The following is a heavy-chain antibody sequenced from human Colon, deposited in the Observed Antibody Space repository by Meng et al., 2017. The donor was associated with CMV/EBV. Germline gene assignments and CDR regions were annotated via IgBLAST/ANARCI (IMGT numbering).Heavy chain of an antibody. CDR2: IYQSGTT. CDR3: AKIPLGYSLSPLVGLDP. Sequence: HGRLNPPGTLSPSGSASGVSISGDNWWTWVRQPPGKGLEWIGEIYQSGTTNYNPSLKSRVTISVDKSKNQVSLNLSSVTAADTAVYFCAKIPLGYSLSPLVGLDPWGQGTLVTVSS. D-gene: IGHD5-18*01. CDR1: GVSISGDNW. V-gene: IGHV4-4*01. J-gene: IGHJ5*02.